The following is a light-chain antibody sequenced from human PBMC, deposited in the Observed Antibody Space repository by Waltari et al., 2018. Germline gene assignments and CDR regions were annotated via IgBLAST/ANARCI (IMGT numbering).Light chain of an antibody. CDR1: KLGDTN. CDR3: QAWDSSPHVV. CDR2: QNN. Sequence: SYELTQPPSVSVSPGQTVSITCSGDKLGDTNLCWYQQKPGQSPTLVIYQNNLRPSGIPERFSGSNSGNTATLTISGTQPMDGADYYCQAWDSSPHVVFGGGTKLTVL. J-gene: IGLJ2*01. V-gene: IGLV3-1*01.